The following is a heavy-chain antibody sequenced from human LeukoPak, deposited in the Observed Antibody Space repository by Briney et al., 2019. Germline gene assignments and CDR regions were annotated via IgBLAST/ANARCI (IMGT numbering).Heavy chain of an antibody. Sequence: GGSLRLSCAASGFTFSSHWMNWVRQAPGKGLEWVANIKEDGSEKYYVDSVKGRFTISRDNAKNSLCLQMNSLRAEDTAVYYCARVGGHCTSTSCPPPDYWGQGTLVTVSS. J-gene: IGHJ4*02. CDR1: GFTFSSHW. CDR3: ARVGGHCTSTSCPPPDY. D-gene: IGHD2-2*01. CDR2: IKEDGSEK. V-gene: IGHV3-7*02.